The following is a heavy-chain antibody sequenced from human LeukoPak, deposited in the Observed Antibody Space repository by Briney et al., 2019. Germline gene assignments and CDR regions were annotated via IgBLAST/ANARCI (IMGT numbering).Heavy chain of an antibody. V-gene: IGHV4-34*01. CDR2: INHSGST. Sequence: PSETLSLTCAVYGGSFSGYYWSWIRQPPGKGLEWIGEINHSGSTNYNPSLKSRVTISVDTSKNQFSLKLSSVTAADTAVYYCARVLYNYGPHYFDFWGQGTLVTVSS. J-gene: IGHJ4*02. D-gene: IGHD5-18*01. CDR3: ARVLYNYGPHYFDF. CDR1: GGSFSGYY.